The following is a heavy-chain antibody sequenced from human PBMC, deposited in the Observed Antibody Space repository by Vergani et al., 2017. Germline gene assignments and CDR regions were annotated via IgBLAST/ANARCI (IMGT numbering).Heavy chain of an antibody. V-gene: IGHV1-69*04. CDR2: IIPLLNVT. CDR1: GDTVNSYS. J-gene: IGHJ5*02. D-gene: IGHD4/OR15-4a*01. Sequence: QVQLIQSGAEVRKPGSSVKVSCKASGDTVNSYSITWVRQAPGQGLEWMGRIIPLLNVTTYAQRFQGRVSMTADESTSTVYMHLRTLKSEDTAVYYCARDVHDYWFDPWGQGTLVTVSS. CDR3: ARDVHDYWFDP.